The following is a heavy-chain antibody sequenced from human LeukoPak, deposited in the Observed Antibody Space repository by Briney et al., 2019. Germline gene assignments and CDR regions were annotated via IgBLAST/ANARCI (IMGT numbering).Heavy chain of an antibody. D-gene: IGHD3-10*01. J-gene: IGHJ4*02. Sequence: GASVKVSCKASGYTFTSYGISWVRQAPGQGLELMGWISAYNGNTNYAQKLQGRVTMTTDTSTSTAYMELRSLRSDDTAVYYCARSYGSGSYYRRYYFDYWGQGTLVTVSS. CDR2: ISAYNGNT. CDR1: GYTFTSYG. V-gene: IGHV1-18*01. CDR3: ARSYGSGSYYRRYYFDY.